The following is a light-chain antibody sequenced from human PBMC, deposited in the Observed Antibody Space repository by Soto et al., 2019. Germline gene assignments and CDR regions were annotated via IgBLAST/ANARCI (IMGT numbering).Light chain of an antibody. Sequence: DIQMTQSPSTLSASVGDRVTITCRASQSISTWLAWYQQKPGKAPKLLIYKASSLESGVPSRFSGSGSGTEFALTISSLQPDDFATYYCQQYNTSSLTLGGGTKVEIK. CDR2: KAS. J-gene: IGKJ4*01. V-gene: IGKV1-5*03. CDR1: QSISTW. CDR3: QQYNTSSLT.